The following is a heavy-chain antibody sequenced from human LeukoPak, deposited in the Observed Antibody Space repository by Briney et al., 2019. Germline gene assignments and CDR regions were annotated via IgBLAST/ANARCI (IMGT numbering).Heavy chain of an antibody. CDR2: INPNSGGT. CDR3: AREDQYCSGGSCYNDAFDI. D-gene: IGHD2-15*01. J-gene: IGHJ3*02. V-gene: IGHV1-2*02. CDR1: GYTSTGYY. Sequence: ASVKVSCKASGYTSTGYYMHWVRQAPGQGLEWMGWINPNSGGTNYAQKFQGRVTMTRDTSISTAYMELSRLRSDDTAVYYCAREDQYCSGGSCYNDAFDIWGQGTMVTVSS.